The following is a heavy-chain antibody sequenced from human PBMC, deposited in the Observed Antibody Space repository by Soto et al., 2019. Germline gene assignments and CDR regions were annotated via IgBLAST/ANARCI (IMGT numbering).Heavy chain of an antibody. CDR2: IYPRDSDT. J-gene: IGHJ6*02. D-gene: IGHD1-1*01. CDR3: ARLAGTSHYWNYAMDV. CDR1: GYNFPTQW. V-gene: IGHV5-51*01. Sequence: PXESLKVSWKSSGYNFPTQWIALVLQRPGKGLEWMGIIYPRDSDTRYSPSFQGHVTISADKSLSTAYLQWSSLKASDTAMYYCARLAGTSHYWNYAMDVWGQGTTVTVSS.